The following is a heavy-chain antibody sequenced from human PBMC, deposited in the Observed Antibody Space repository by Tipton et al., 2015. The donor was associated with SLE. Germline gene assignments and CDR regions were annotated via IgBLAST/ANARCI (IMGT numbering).Heavy chain of an antibody. V-gene: IGHV4-38-2*01. J-gene: IGHJ3*02. CDR2: IHYTGTT. D-gene: IGHD6-19*01. CDR1: GYSISSGHY. CDR3: ARARWYSSGSAMGDAFDI. Sequence: TLSLTCAVSGYSISSGHYWGWIRQPPGKGLEWIGSIHYTGTTYYSPSLKSRVTISVDTSKNQFSLKLSSVTAADTAVYYCARARWYSSGSAMGDAFDIWGQGTMVTVSS.